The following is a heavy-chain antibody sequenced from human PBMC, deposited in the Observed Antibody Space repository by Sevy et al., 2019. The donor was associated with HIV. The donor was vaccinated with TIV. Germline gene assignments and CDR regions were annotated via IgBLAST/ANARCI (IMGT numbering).Heavy chain of an antibody. V-gene: IGHV3-11*01. CDR3: ARISSLRYFDWQYYYYYGMDV. D-gene: IGHD3-9*01. CDR1: GFTFSDYY. Sequence: GGSLRLSCAASGFTFSDYYMSWIRQAPGKGLEWVSYISSSGSTIYYADSVKGRFTISRDNAKNSLYLQMNSLRAEDTAVYYCARISSLRYFDWQYYYYYGMDVWGQGTTVTVSS. CDR2: ISSSGSTI. J-gene: IGHJ6*02.